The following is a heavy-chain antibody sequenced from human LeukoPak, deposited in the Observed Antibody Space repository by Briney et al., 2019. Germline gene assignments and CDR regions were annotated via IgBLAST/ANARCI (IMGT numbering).Heavy chain of an antibody. CDR1: GGSISSSSYY. D-gene: IGHD3-16*01. J-gene: IGHJ3*02. CDR3: ASVLGGHAFDI. V-gene: IGHV4-39*07. Sequence: SETLSLTCTVSGGSISSSSYYWGWIRQPPGKGLEWIGSMYYSGSTYYNPSLKSRVTISVDTSKNQFSLKLSSVTAADTAMYYCASVLGGHAFDIWGQGTMVTVSS. CDR2: MYYSGST.